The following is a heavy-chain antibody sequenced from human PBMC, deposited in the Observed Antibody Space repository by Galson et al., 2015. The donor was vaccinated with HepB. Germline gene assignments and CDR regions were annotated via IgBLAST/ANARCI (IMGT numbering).Heavy chain of an antibody. CDR3: ARESGYGDYRPFDY. J-gene: IGHJ4*02. CDR2: INHSGST. D-gene: IGHD4-17*01. CDR1: GFNFRSYW. Sequence: LRLSCAVSGFNFRSYWMSWVRQPPGKGLEWIGEINHSGSTNYSPSLKSRVTILVDTSKNQFSLKLSSVTAADTAMYYCARESGYGDYRPFDYWGQGTLVTVSS. V-gene: IGHV4-34*01.